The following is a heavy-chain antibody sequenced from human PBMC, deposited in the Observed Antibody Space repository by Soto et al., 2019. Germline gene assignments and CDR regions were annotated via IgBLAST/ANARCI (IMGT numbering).Heavy chain of an antibody. CDR1: GFSLSTSGVG. CDR3: APRGGGYSGYDSFYYFDY. J-gene: IGHJ4*02. Sequence: QITLKESGPTLVKPTQTLTLTCTFSGFSLSTSGVGVGWSRQPPGKALEGIAIIYWDDDKRYSPSLKSRLTITKDTSKNQVVLTMTNMDPVDTATYYCAPRGGGYSGYDSFYYFDYWGQGTLVTVSS. V-gene: IGHV2-5*02. CDR2: IYWDDDK. D-gene: IGHD5-12*01.